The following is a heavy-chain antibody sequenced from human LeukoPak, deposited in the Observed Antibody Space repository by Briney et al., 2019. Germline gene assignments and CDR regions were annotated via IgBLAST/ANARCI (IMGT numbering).Heavy chain of an antibody. CDR2: IYSGGGTTK. CDR3: VVILVPGGVWHFDL. D-gene: IGHD2-2*01. V-gene: IGHV3-33*03. J-gene: IGHJ2*01. Sequence: GGSLRLSCVASGLTFRNYGFHWVRQAPGKGPEWVAIIYSGGGTTKYYAESVKDRFTITRDDSKDTVYLQMNSLSAEDTAVYYCVVILVPGGVWHFDLWGRGTLVTVSS. CDR1: GLTFRNYG.